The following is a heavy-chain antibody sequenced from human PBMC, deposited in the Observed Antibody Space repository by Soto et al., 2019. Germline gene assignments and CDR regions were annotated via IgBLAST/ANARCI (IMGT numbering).Heavy chain of an antibody. D-gene: IGHD5-12*01. Sequence: SVKVSCRASGGSFSNFGISWVRQAPGQGLEWMGGIVPVFGRPNYAQRFRGRLTITADESTSTGYMELISLRSDDMAVYYCAREGSGYNFWGQGTQVTVSS. J-gene: IGHJ4*02. V-gene: IGHV1-69*13. CDR3: AREGSGYNF. CDR2: IVPVFGRP. CDR1: GGSFSNFG.